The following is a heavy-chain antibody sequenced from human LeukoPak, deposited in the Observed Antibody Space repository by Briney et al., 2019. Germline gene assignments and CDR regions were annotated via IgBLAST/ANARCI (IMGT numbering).Heavy chain of an antibody. D-gene: IGHD6-19*01. CDR3: ARDIPPAGSGLDY. J-gene: IGHJ4*02. CDR2: IIPIFGTA. V-gene: IGHV1-69*13. CDR1: GGTFSSYA. Sequence: GASVKVSCKASGGTFSSYAISWVRQAPGQGLEWMGGIIPIFGTANYAQKFQGRVTIIADESTSTAYMELSSLRSEDTAVYYCARDIPPAGSGLDYWGQGTLVTVSS.